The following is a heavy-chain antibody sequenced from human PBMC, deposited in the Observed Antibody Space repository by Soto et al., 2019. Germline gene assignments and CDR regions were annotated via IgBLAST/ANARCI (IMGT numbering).Heavy chain of an antibody. Sequence: EVQLVESGGGLVEPGGSLRLSCAASGFTFSNAWMNWVRQAPGKGLEWVGRIKSKTDGGTTDYAAPVKGRFTISRDDSKNTLYLQMNSLKTEDTAVYYCTTDRGDYYYGMDVWGQGTTVTVSS. CDR1: GFTFSNAW. CDR2: IKSKTDGGTT. J-gene: IGHJ6*02. V-gene: IGHV3-15*07. CDR3: TTDRGDYYYGMDV.